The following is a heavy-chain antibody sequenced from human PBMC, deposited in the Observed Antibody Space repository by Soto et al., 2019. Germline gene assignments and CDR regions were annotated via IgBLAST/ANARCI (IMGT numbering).Heavy chain of an antibody. D-gene: IGHD2-2*02. Sequence: ASVKVSCKASGYTFTSYGISWVRQAPGQGLEWMGWISAYNGNTNYAQKLQGRVTMTTDTSTSTAYMELRSLRSDDTAVYYCAREASGAIVVVPAAIGNYFDYWGQGTLVTVSS. CDR1: GYTFTSYG. J-gene: IGHJ4*02. V-gene: IGHV1-18*01. CDR3: AREASGAIVVVPAAIGNYFDY. CDR2: ISAYNGNT.